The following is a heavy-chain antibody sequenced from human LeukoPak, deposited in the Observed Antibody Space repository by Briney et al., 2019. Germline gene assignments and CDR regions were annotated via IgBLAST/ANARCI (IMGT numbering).Heavy chain of an antibody. CDR2: IKPDGTER. V-gene: IGHV3-7*01. Sequence: PGGSLRLSRAASGFTFSQYWMTWVRQAPGKGLEWVANIKPDGTERYYVDSLKGRFTISRDNDKNSLYLQMNSLSADDTAVYYCTRGMTAMIRGDYFDYWGQGTPVTVSS. D-gene: IGHD5-18*01. J-gene: IGHJ4*02. CDR1: GFTFSQYW. CDR3: TRGMTAMIRGDYFDY.